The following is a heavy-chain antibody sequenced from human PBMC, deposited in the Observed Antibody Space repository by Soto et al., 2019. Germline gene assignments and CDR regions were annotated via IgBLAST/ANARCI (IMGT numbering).Heavy chain of an antibody. Sequence: LSLTCDVSVEPMTGGYYWGWIRQSPGKGLEWIGSIYYGGTTYYNPSLRSRLAISIDTSKNQFSLRLSSVTAADTALYYCARGWYYFDVWGQGSLVTVSS. CDR1: VEPMTGGYY. D-gene: IGHD2-15*01. V-gene: IGHV4-38-2*01. CDR2: IYYGGTT. CDR3: ARGWYYFDV. J-gene: IGHJ4*02.